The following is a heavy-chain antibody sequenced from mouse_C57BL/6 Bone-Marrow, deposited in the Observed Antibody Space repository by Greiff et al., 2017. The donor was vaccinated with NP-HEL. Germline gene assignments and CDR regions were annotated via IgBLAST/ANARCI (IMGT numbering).Heavy chain of an antibody. D-gene: IGHD1-1*01. CDR1: GYTFTSYW. CDR2: IDPSDSYT. V-gene: IGHV1-50*01. CDR3: ASGSSPLYWYFDV. Sequence: VKLQQPGAELVKPGASVKLSCKASGYTFTSYWMQWVKQRPGQGLEWIGEIDPSDSYTNYNQKFKGKATLTVDTSSSTAYMQLSSLTSEDSAVYYCASGSSPLYWYFDVWGTGTTVTVSS. J-gene: IGHJ1*03.